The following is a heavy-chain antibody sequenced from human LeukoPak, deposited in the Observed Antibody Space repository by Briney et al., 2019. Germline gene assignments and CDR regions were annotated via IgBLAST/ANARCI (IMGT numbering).Heavy chain of an antibody. CDR3: GRDIHSGEVDI. V-gene: IGHV3-21*01. CDR2: ISSSSTYI. Sequence: GGSLRLSCAASGFTFSIYTMNWVRQAPGKGLEWVSSISSSSTYIYYADSVKGRFTISRDNTKNSLYLQMNSLRAEDTAVYYCGRDIHSGEVDIWGQGTLVTVS. CDR1: GFTFSIYT. J-gene: IGHJ3*02. D-gene: IGHD7-27*01.